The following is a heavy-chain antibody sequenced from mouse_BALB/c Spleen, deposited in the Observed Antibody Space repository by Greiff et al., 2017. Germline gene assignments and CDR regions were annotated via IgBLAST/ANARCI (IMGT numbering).Heavy chain of an antibody. D-gene: IGHD3-1*01. CDR3: ARVGGHSGAY. V-gene: IGHV1-80*01. CDR1: GYAFSSYW. J-gene: IGHJ3*01. Sequence: QVQLKQSGAELVRPGSSVKISCKASGYAFSSYWMNWVKQRPGQGLEWIGQIYPGDGDTNYNGKFKGKATLTADKSSSTAYMQLSSLTSEDSAVYFCARVGGHSGAYWGQGTLVTVSA. CDR2: IYPGDGDT.